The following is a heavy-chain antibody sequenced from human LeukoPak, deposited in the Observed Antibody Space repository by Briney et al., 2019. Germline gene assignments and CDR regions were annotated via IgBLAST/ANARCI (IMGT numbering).Heavy chain of an antibody. CDR1: GFTFDDYA. CDR2: ISWNSGSI. D-gene: IGHD3-3*01. Sequence: GGSLRLSCAASGFTFDDYAMHWVRQAPGKGLEWVSGISWNSGSIGYADSVKGRFTISRDNARNSLYLQMNSLRAEDTALYYCAKDISWSGSGKDHFDYWGQGTLVTVSS. J-gene: IGHJ4*02. CDR3: AKDISWSGSGKDHFDY. V-gene: IGHV3-9*01.